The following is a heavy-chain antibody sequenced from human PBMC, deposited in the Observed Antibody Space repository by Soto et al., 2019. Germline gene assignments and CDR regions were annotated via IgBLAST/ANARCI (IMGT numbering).Heavy chain of an antibody. D-gene: IGHD2-2*01. CDR2: IIPISGTA. V-gene: IGHV1-69*01. Sequence: QVQLVQSGAEVKKPGSSVKVSGQASGGTFSSYAISWVRQAPGQGLEWMGGIIPISGTANYAQKFQGRVTITADESTSTAYMELSSLRSEDTAVYYCARSHGSSTSLEIYYYYYYGMDVWGQGTTVNVSS. CDR1: GGTFSSYA. CDR3: ARSHGSSTSLEIYYYYYYGMDV. J-gene: IGHJ6*02.